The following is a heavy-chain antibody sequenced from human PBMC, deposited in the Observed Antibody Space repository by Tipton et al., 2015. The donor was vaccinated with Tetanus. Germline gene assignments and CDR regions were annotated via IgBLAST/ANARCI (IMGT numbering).Heavy chain of an antibody. CDR3: ARGDKITMIVVVTNPDY. V-gene: IGHV1-46*01. Sequence: QLVQSGAEVKKPGASVKVSCKASGYTFTSYYMHWVRQAPGQGLEWMGIINPSGGSTSYAQKFQGRVTMTRDTSTSTVYMELSSLRSEDTAVYYCARGDKITMIVVVTNPDYWGQGTLVTVSS. J-gene: IGHJ4*02. CDR1: GYTFTSYY. CDR2: INPSGGST. D-gene: IGHD3-22*01.